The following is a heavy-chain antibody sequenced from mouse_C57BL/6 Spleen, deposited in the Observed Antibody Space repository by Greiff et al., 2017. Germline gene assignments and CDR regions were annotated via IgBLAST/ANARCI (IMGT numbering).Heavy chain of an antibody. CDR3: ARGGTTVVATGYFDY. D-gene: IGHD1-1*01. CDR2: IDPSDSYT. J-gene: IGHJ2*01. V-gene: IGHV1-69*01. CDR1: GYTFTSYW. Sequence: VQLQQPGAELVMPGASVKLSCKASGYTFTSYWMHWVKQRPGQGLEWIGEIDPSDSYTTYNQKFKGKSTLTVDKSSSTAYMQLSSLTSEDSAVYYCARGGTTVVATGYFDYWGQGTTLTVSS.